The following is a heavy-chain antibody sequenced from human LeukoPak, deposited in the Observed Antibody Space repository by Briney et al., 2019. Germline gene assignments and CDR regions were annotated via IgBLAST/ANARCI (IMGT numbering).Heavy chain of an antibody. D-gene: IGHD2-2*01. Sequence: GASVKVSCKTFGGNFRSYAMSWVRQAPGQGPEWLGGIIPIFGTADYAQKFQGRVTITTDEPTSTVYMELTSLRSEDTAVYYCARDACSSTVCQAGGNWFDPWGQGSLVTVSS. CDR1: GGNFRSYA. CDR3: ARDACSSTVCQAGGNWFDP. CDR2: IIPIFGTA. J-gene: IGHJ5*02. V-gene: IGHV1-69*05.